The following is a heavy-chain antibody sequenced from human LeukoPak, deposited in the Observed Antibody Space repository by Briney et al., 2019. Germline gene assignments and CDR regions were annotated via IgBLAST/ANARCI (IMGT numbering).Heavy chain of an antibody. J-gene: IGHJ3*02. Sequence: SETLSLTCTVSGGSISSYYWSWIRQPPGKGLEWIGYIYYSGSTNYNPSLKSRVTISVDTSKNQFSLKLSSVTAADTAVYYCARLEVPAAIRRLPSDIWGQGTMVTVSS. CDR2: IYYSGST. V-gene: IGHV4-59*01. CDR1: GGSISSYY. D-gene: IGHD2-2*01. CDR3: ARLEVPAAIRRLPSDI.